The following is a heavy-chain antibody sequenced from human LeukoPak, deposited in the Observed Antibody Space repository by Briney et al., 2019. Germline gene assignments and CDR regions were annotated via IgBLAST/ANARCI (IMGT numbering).Heavy chain of an antibody. CDR1: GGTFSSRYG. V-gene: IGHV1-18*01. Sequence: ASVKVSCKASGGTFSSRYGISWVRQAPGQGLEWMGWISAYNGNTNYAQKLQGRVTMTTDTSTSTAYMELRSLRSDDTAVYYCARELAVAPGGWFDPWGQGTLVTVSS. CDR2: ISAYNGNT. D-gene: IGHD6-19*01. CDR3: ARELAVAPGGWFDP. J-gene: IGHJ5*02.